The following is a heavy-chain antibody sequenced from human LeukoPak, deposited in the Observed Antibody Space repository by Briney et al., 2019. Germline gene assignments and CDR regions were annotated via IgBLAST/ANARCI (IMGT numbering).Heavy chain of an antibody. V-gene: IGHV4-34*01. J-gene: IGHJ4*02. CDR2: INHSGST. CDR3: ARAADLPFDY. CDR1: GGSFSGYY. Sequence: SETLSLTCAVYGGSFSGYYWSWIRQPPGKGLEWIGEINHSGSTNYNPSLKSRVTISVDTSKNQFSLKLSSVTAADTAVYYCARAADLPFDYWGQGTLVTVSS.